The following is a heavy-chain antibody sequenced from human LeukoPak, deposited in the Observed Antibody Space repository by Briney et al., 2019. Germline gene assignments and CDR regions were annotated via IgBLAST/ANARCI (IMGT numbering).Heavy chain of an antibody. J-gene: IGHJ4*02. CDR1: GGSISSTNW. CDR3: ARDQGCSGGSCYGSDY. V-gene: IGHV4-4*02. CDR2: IYHGGST. D-gene: IGHD2-15*01. Sequence: SETLSLTCAVSGGSISSTNWWTWVRQPPGKGLEWIGEIYHGGSTNYNPSLRSRVTISLDKSKNQFSVKLNSVTAADTAVYYCARDQGCSGGSCYGSDYWGQGTLVTVSS.